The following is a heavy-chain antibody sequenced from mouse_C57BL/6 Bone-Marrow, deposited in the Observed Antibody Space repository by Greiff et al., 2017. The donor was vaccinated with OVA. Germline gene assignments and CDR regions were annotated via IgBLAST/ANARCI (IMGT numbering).Heavy chain of an antibody. D-gene: IGHD2-5*01. CDR1: GYTFTDYE. CDR2: IDPDTGGT. Sequence: QVHVKQSVAELVRPGASVTLSCKASGYTFTDYEMHWVKQTPVHGLEWIGAIDPDTGGTAYNQKFKGKAILTADTSSSTASMALRSLTSEDSAVYYGTRGYSNYYAMDYWGQGPSVTVS. V-gene: IGHV1-15*01. J-gene: IGHJ4*01. CDR3: TRGYSNYYAMDY.